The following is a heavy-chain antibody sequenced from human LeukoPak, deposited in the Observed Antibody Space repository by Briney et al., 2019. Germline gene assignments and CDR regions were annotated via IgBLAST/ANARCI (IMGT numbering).Heavy chain of an antibody. CDR1: GFTFSSYG. CDR2: ISSSGSTI. D-gene: IGHD2-15*01. J-gene: IGHJ6*04. V-gene: IGHV3-48*04. CDR3: ARAVVVVVPYYYYGVDV. Sequence: GGSLRLSCAASGFTFSSYGMHWVRQAPGKGLEWVSYISSSGSTIYYADSVKGRFTISRDNAKNSLYLQMNSLRAEDTAVYYCARAVVVVVPYYYYGVDVWGKGTTVTVSS.